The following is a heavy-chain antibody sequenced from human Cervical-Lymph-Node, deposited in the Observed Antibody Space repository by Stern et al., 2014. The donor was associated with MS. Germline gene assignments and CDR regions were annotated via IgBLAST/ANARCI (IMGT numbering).Heavy chain of an antibody. Sequence: VQLVESGSQVRKPGASVKVSCQASGYTFINYDIFWVRQATGQGLEWMGWMNPNNANTGHAQKFQGRVTMTRNTSKSPVYMALSGLRSDDTAVYYCVRGGLSYGYGLDAWGQGTAVIVSS. CDR3: VRGGLSYGYGLDA. CDR1: GYTFINYD. J-gene: IGHJ6*02. CDR2: MNPNNANT. D-gene: IGHD3-16*01. V-gene: IGHV1-8*01.